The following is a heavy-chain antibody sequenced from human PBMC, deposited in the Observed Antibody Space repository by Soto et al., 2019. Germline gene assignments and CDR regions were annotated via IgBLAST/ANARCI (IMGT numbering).Heavy chain of an antibody. V-gene: IGHV3-30-3*01. CDR1: GFTFSSYA. D-gene: IGHD5-12*01. CDR2: ISYDGSNK. CDR3: ARALGPYSGYGDDAFDI. J-gene: IGHJ3*02. Sequence: QVQLVESGGGVVQPGRSLRLSCAASGFTFSSYAMHWVRQAPGKGLEWVAVISYDGSNKYYADSVKGRFTISRDNSKNTLYLQMNSLRAEDTAVYYCARALGPYSGYGDDAFDIWGQGTMVTVSS.